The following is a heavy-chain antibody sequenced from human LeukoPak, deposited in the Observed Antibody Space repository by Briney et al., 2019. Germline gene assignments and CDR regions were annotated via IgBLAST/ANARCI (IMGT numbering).Heavy chain of an antibody. J-gene: IGHJ4*02. CDR3: ARATYYYDSRPYFDY. Sequence: SETLSLTCIVSGGSISSYYWSWIRQPPGKGLEWIGYIYYSGSTNYNPSLKSRVTISVDTSKNQFSLKLSSVTAADTAVYYCARATYYYDSRPYFDYWGQGTLVTVSS. D-gene: IGHD3-22*01. CDR1: GGSISSYY. CDR2: IYYSGST. V-gene: IGHV4-59*01.